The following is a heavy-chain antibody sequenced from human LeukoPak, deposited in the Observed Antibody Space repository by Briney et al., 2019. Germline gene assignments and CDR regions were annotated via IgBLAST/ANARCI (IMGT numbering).Heavy chain of an antibody. CDR1: GFTFSSYA. J-gene: IGHJ4*02. D-gene: IGHD2/OR15-2a*01. V-gene: IGHV4-39*01. Sequence: GSLRLSCAASGFTFSSYAMSWVRQAPGKGLEWIGSIYYSGSTYYNPSLKSRVTISVDTSKNQFSLKLSSVTAADTAVYYCARHTGLKEYDYWGQGTLVTVSS. CDR2: IYYSGST. CDR3: ARHTGLKEYDY.